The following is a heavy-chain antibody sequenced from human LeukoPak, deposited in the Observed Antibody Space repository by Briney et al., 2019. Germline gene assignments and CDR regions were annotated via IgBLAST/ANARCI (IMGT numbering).Heavy chain of an antibody. CDR1: GGSISSSSYY. CDR3: ARDPQTSGSYVGDWFDP. Sequence: PSETLSLTCTVSGGSISSSSYYWGWIRQPPGKGLEWIGSIYYSGSTYYNPSPKSRVTISVDTSKNQFSLKLSSVTAADTAVYYCARDPQTSGSYVGDWFDPWGQGTLVTVSS. V-gene: IGHV4-39*07. D-gene: IGHD1-26*01. J-gene: IGHJ5*02. CDR2: IYYSGST.